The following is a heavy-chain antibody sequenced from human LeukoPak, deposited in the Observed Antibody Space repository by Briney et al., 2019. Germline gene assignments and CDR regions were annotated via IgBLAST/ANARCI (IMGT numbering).Heavy chain of an antibody. Sequence: GGSLRLSCAASGFTFSSYWMHWVRQAPGKGLVWVSLINSDGSSRSYADSVKGRFTISRDNAKNTLYLQMNSLRAEGTAVYYCASIVVALTDIDYWGQGTLVTVSS. J-gene: IGHJ4*02. V-gene: IGHV3-74*01. CDR2: INSDGSSR. CDR3: ASIVVALTDIDY. D-gene: IGHD3-22*01. CDR1: GFTFSSYW.